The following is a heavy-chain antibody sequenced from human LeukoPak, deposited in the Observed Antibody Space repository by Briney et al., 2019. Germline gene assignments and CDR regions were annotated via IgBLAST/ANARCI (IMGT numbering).Heavy chain of an antibody. Sequence: GESLKISCAASGFTFSSYAMSWVRQAPGKGLEWVSAISGSGGSTYYADSVKGRFTISRDNSKNTLYLQMNSLRAEDTAVYYCASSDTAMVTYNYWGQGTLVTVSS. V-gene: IGHV3-23*01. CDR2: ISGSGGST. CDR1: GFTFSSYA. CDR3: ASSDTAMVTYNY. D-gene: IGHD5-18*01. J-gene: IGHJ4*02.